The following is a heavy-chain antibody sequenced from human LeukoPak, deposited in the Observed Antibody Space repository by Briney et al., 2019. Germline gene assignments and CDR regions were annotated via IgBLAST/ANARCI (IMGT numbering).Heavy chain of an antibody. CDR2: INHSGST. CDR1: GGSFSGYY. CDR3: ARAPYVQSILFRRPIDY. V-gene: IGHV4-34*01. Sequence: SETLSLTCAVYGGSFSGYYWSWIRQPPGKGLEWIGEINHSGSTNYNPPLKSRVTISVDTSKNQFSLKLSSVTAADTAVYYCARAPYVQSILFRRPIDYWGQGTLVTVSS. D-gene: IGHD2-8*01. J-gene: IGHJ4*02.